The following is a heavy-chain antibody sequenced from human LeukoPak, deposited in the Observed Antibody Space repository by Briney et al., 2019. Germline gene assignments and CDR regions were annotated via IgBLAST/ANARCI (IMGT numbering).Heavy chain of an antibody. CDR3: ARGRYDYVWGSYRETTDY. CDR2: INHSGST. Sequence: PSETLSLTCTVSGGSISSSSYYWGWIRQPPGKGLEWIGEINHSGSTNYNPSLKSRVTISVDTSKNQFSLKLSSVTAADTAVYYCARGRYDYVWGSYRETTDYWGQGTLVTVSS. J-gene: IGHJ4*02. CDR1: GGSISSSSYY. D-gene: IGHD3-16*02. V-gene: IGHV4-39*07.